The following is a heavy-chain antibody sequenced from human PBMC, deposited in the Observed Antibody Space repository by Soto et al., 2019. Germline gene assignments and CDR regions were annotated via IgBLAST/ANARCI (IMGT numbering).Heavy chain of an antibody. CDR3: AKADYYYGSGSTHYWYFDL. J-gene: IGHJ2*01. D-gene: IGHD3-10*01. CDR1: GFTFSSYA. CDR2: ISGSGGST. V-gene: IGHV3-23*01. Sequence: EVQLLESGGGLVQPGGSLRLSCAASGFTFSSYAMSWVRQAPGKGLEWVSAISGSGGSTYYADSVKGRFTISRDNSKNTLYLQMNRLRAEDTAVYYCAKADYYYGSGSTHYWYFDLLGRGTLGTVSS.